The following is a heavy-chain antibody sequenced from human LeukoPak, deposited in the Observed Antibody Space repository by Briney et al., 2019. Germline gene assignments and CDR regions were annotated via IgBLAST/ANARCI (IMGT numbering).Heavy chain of an antibody. J-gene: IGHJ5*02. CDR1: GYTFTGYY. V-gene: IGHV1-2*02. CDR2: INPNSGGT. D-gene: IGHD2-15*01. CDR3: ASEALGYCSGGSCYSEMGDWFDP. Sequence: ASVKVSCKASGYTFTGYYMHWVRQASGQGLEWMGWINPNSGGTNYAQKFQGRVTMTRDTSISTAYMELSRLRSDDTAVYYCASEALGYCSGGSCYSEMGDWFDPWGQGTLVTVSS.